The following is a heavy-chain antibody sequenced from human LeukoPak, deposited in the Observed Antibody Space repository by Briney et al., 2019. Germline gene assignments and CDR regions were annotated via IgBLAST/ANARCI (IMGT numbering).Heavy chain of an antibody. CDR3: ARGRLYYYDSSGYYVKSRALYYFDY. CDR2: INHSGST. D-gene: IGHD3-22*01. CDR1: GGSFSGYY. Sequence: PSETLSLTCAVYGGSFSGYYWSWIRQPPGKGLEWIGEINHSGSTNYNPSLKSRVTISVDTSKNQFSLKPSSVTAADTAVYYCARGRLYYYDSSGYYVKSRALYYFDYWGQGTLVTVSS. J-gene: IGHJ4*02. V-gene: IGHV4-34*01.